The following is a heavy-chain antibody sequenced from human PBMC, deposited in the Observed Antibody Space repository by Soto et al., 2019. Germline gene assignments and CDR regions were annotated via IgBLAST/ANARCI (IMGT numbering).Heavy chain of an antibody. CDR1: GFPFSSRA. D-gene: IGHD2-15*01. J-gene: IGHJ5*02. V-gene: IGHV3-23*01. Sequence: EVQLLESGGGLVQPGGSLRLSCAASGFPFSSRAMSWVRQAPGKVLEWVSTISGSGTITYYADSVKGRFTISRDTSKNTPYRQMNSLRADDTAVYYCAEWARYCSGADCRAWGQGTLVTVSS. CDR2: ISGSGTIT. CDR3: AEWARYCSGADCRA.